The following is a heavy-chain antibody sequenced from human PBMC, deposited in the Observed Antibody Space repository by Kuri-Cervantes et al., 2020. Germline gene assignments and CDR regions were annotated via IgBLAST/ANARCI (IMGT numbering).Heavy chain of an antibody. CDR3: ARVGVVVAATRGDFDY. J-gene: IGHJ4*02. V-gene: IGHV3-7*01. D-gene: IGHD2-15*01. Sequence: GGSLRLSCPASGFTFSSYWMSWVRQAPGKGLEWVANIKQDGSEKYYVDSVKGRFTISRDNAKNSLYLQMNSLRAEDTAVYYCARVGVVVAATRGDFDYWGQGTLVTVSS. CDR2: IKQDGSEK. CDR1: GFTFSSYW.